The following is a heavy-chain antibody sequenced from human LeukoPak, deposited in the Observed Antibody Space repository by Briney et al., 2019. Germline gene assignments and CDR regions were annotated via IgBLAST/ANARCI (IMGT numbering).Heavy chain of an antibody. CDR3: AQDIVVVPAAMAGRDFDY. V-gene: IGHV3-23*01. CDR2: ISGSGGST. CDR1: GFTFSSYA. Sequence: GGSLRLSCAASGFTFSSYAMSWVRQAPGKGLEWVSAISGSGGSTYYADSVKGRFTISRDNSKNTLYLQMNSLRVEDTAVYYCAQDIVVVPAAMAGRDFDYWGQGTLVTVSS. J-gene: IGHJ4*02. D-gene: IGHD2-2*01.